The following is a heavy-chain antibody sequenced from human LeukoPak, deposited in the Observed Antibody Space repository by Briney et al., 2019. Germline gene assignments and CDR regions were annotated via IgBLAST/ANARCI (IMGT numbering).Heavy chain of an antibody. D-gene: IGHD5-12*01. CDR2: IKSKTEGGTT. CDR3: TTTYIVASTRKFGDY. Sequence: GGSLRLSCAASGFIFSNAWMNWVRQAPGKGLEWVGRIKSKTEGGTTDYAALVKGRFTISRDDSQNTVDLQISSLTAEDTAMYFCTTTYIVASTRKFGDYWGQGTLVVVSS. J-gene: IGHJ4*02. CDR1: GFIFSNAW. V-gene: IGHV3-15*01.